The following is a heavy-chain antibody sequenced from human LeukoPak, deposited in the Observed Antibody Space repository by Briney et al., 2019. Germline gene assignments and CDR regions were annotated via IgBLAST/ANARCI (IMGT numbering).Heavy chain of an antibody. D-gene: IGHD5-12*01. J-gene: IGHJ6*02. V-gene: IGHV4-39*01. CDR1: GGSISSSSYY. CDR3: ARYPVGGYSGYDPTYYYYGMDV. Sequence: PSETLSLTCTVSGGSISSSSYYWGWIRQPPGKGLEWIGSIYYTGSTYYNPSLKSRVTISVDPSKNQFSLKLSSVTAADTAVYYCARYPVGGYSGYDPTYYYYGMDVWGLGTTVTVSS. CDR2: IYYTGST.